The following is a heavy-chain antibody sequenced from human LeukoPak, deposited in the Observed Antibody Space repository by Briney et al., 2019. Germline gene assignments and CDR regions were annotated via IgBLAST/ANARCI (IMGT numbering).Heavy chain of an antibody. CDR3: AKDKAYKLHWFDP. Sequence: GGSLRLSCAASGFIFSSYGMHWVRQAPGKGLEWVAVISYDGSNKYYADSVKGRFTISRDDSKNTLYLQMNSLRAEDRALYYCAKDKAYKLHWFDPWGQGTLVTVSS. CDR1: GFIFSSYG. J-gene: IGHJ5*02. V-gene: IGHV3-30*18. D-gene: IGHD2-2*01. CDR2: ISYDGSNK.